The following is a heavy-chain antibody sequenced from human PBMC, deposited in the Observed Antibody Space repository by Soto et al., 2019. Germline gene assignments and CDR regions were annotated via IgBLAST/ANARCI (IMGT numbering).Heavy chain of an antibody. V-gene: IGHV5-51*01. Sequence: ASLKISCKGSGYSFTSYWIGWVRQMPGKGLEWMGIIYPGDSDTRYSPSFQGQVTISADKSISTAYLQWSSLKASDTAMYYCATIPRGVISSWYGASWYGIYVWGQGTSVTVSS. J-gene: IGHJ6*02. D-gene: IGHD6-13*01. CDR2: IYPGDSDT. CDR3: ATIPRGVISSWYGASWYGIYV. CDR1: GYSFTSYW.